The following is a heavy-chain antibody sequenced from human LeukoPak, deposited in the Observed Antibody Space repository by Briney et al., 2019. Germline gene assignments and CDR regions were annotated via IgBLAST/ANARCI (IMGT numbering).Heavy chain of an antibody. J-gene: IGHJ6*02. CDR3: AKDNDALEGGYSSSWYCGMDV. D-gene: IGHD6-13*01. Sequence: GGSLRLSCAASGFTFDDYAMSWVRQAPGKGLEWVSAISGSGGSTYYADSVKGRFTISRDNSKNTLYLQMNSLRAEDTAVYYCAKDNDALEGGYSSSWYCGMDVWGQGTTVTVSS. CDR2: ISGSGGST. CDR1: GFTFDDYA. V-gene: IGHV3-23*01.